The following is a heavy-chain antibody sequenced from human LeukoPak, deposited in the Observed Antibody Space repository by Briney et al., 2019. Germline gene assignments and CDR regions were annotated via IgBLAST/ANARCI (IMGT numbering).Heavy chain of an antibody. CDR2: IYYSGST. D-gene: IGHD3-10*01. V-gene: IGHV4-39*07. CDR1: GGSISSSSYY. CDR3: GGYYGSGSYFDY. Sequence: SETLSLTCTVSGGSISSSSYYWGWIRQPPGKGLEWIGSIYYSGSTYYNPSLKSRVTISVDTSKNQFSLKLSSVTAADTAVYYCGGYYGSGSYFDYWGQGTLVTVSS. J-gene: IGHJ4*02.